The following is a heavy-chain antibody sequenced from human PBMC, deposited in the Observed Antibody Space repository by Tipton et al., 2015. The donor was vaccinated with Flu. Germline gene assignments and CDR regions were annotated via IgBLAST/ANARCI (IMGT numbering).Heavy chain of an antibody. J-gene: IGHJ5*01. V-gene: IGHV4-38-2*01. CDR2: VHRSGNG. CDR1: GDSIGSPYF. CDR3: ARRDYSNYVSEPHNWFDS. D-gene: IGHD4-11*01. Sequence: TLSLTCSVSGDSIGSPYFWGWIRKPPGGGLEWIGNVHRSGNGYYKPSLRSRISISVDTSKNQFSLELTSVTAADTAVYYCARRDYSNYVSEPHNWFDSWGQGILVTVSS.